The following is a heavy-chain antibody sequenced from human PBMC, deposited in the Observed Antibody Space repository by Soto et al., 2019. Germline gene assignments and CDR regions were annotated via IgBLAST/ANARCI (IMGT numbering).Heavy chain of an antibody. V-gene: IGHV1-3*01. D-gene: IGHD3-16*01. J-gene: IGHJ5*02. Sequence: GASVKVSCKASGYTFTSYAMHWVRQAPGQRLEWMGWINAGNGNTKYSQKLQGRVTMTTDTSTSTAYMELRSLRSDDTAVYYCARVWGNWFDPWGQGTLVTVSS. CDR2: INAGNGNT. CDR1: GYTFTSYA. CDR3: ARVWGNWFDP.